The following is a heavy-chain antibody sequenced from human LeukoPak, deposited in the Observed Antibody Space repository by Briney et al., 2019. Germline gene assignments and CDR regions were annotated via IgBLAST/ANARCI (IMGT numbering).Heavy chain of an antibody. CDR1: GYTFTGYY. Sequence: ASVKVSCKASGYTFTGYYMHWVRQAPGQGLEWMGWINPNSGGTNYAQKFQGRVTMTRDTSNSTAYMELSSLRSEDTAVYYCAREIGGSSWYYYYYYYMDVWGKGTTVTISS. V-gene: IGHV1-2*02. D-gene: IGHD6-13*01. J-gene: IGHJ6*03. CDR3: AREIGGSSWYYYYYYYMDV. CDR2: INPNSGGT.